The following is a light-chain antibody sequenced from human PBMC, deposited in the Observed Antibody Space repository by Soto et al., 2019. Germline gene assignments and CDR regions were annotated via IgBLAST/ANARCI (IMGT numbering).Light chain of an antibody. J-gene: IGLJ3*02. Sequence: QSALTQPPSASGSPGRSVTISCTGTSSDVGGYDYVSWFQQHPGKAPKLIIYEVTKRPSGVPDRFSASKSGNTASLTVSGLQAEDEADYYCTSFVAGSNYWVFGGGTKVTVL. CDR2: EVT. V-gene: IGLV2-8*01. CDR1: SSDVGGYDY. CDR3: TSFVAGSNYWV.